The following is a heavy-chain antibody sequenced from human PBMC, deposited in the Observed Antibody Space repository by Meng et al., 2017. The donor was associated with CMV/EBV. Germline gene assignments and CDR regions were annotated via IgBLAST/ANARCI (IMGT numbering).Heavy chain of an antibody. CDR2: INYSGRT. CDR1: GGSISSSSYY. D-gene: IGHD3-3*01. J-gene: IGHJ4*02. V-gene: IGHV4-39*01. Sequence: SETLSLTCTVSGGSISSSSYYWGWIRQPPRKGLEWIGSINYSGRTYYNPSLKSRVTISVDTSKNQVSLKLSSVTAADTAVYYCARSYEFWSGYYFDYWGQGTLVTVSS. CDR3: ARSYEFWSGYYFDY.